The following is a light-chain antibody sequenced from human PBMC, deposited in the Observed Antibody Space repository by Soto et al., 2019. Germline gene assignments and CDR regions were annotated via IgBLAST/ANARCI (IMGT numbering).Light chain of an antibody. CDR2: GAS. J-gene: IGKJ4*01. CDR3: QQYNDWPPA. Sequence: EIVLTQSPGTLSLSPGERATLSCRASQSVSGSYLAWYQQKPGQAPRLLIYGASNRATGIPDRFRGGGSGTEFTLTIDSLQSEDFAVYYCQQYNDWPPAFGGGTKVDIK. V-gene: IGKV3-20*01. CDR1: QSVSGSY.